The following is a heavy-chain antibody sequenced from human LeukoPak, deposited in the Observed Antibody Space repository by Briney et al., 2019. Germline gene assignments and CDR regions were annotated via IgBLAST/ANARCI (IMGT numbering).Heavy chain of an antibody. Sequence: SETLSLTCAVYGGSFRGYYWSWIRKPPGKGLEGIGEINHSGSTNYNPSLKSRVTISVDTSKNQFSLKLSSVTAADTAVYYCAREYSSGWPGFDYWDQGTLVTVSS. D-gene: IGHD6-19*01. V-gene: IGHV4-34*01. J-gene: IGHJ4*02. CDR3: AREYSSGWPGFDY. CDR1: GGSFRGYY. CDR2: INHSGST.